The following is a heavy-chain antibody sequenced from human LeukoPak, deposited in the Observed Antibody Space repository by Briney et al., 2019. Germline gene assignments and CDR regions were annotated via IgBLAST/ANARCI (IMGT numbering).Heavy chain of an antibody. CDR1: GFTFSSYG. CDR2: ISYDGSNK. V-gene: IGHV3-30*18. CDR3: AKGRGWELGLVY. J-gene: IGHJ4*02. D-gene: IGHD1-26*01. Sequence: PGGSLRLSCAASGFTFSSYGMHWVRQAPGKGLEWVAVISYDGSNKYYADSVKGRFTISRDNSKNTLYLQMNSLRAEDTAVYYCAKGRGWELGLVYWGQGTLVTVSS.